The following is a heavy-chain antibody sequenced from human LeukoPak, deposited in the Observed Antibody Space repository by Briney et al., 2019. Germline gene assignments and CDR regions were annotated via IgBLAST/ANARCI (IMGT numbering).Heavy chain of an antibody. D-gene: IGHD6-13*01. CDR3: ARDKMSSSSWYAEFDY. CDR1: GYTFTSYG. CDR2: ISVVNGST. J-gene: IGHJ4*02. V-gene: IGHV1-18*01. Sequence: ASVKVSCKASGYTFTSYGISWVRQAPGQGLEWMGWISVVNGSTNYAQKLQGRVTMTTDTSTSTAYMELRSLRSDDTAVYYCARDKMSSSSWYAEFDYWGQGTLVTVSS.